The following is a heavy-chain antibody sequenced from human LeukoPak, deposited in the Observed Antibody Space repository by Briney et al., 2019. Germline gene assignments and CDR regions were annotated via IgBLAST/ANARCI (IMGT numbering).Heavy chain of an antibody. J-gene: IGHJ5*02. CDR1: GYTFTSYA. D-gene: IGHD4-17*01. V-gene: IGHV1-3*01. CDR2: INAGNGNT. CDR3: ARDFRVTTKPT. Sequence: ASVKVSCKASGYTFTSYAMHWARQAPGQRLEWMGWINAGNGNTKYSQKFQGRVTITRDTSASTAYMELSSLRSEDTAVYYCARDFRVTTKPTWGQGTLVTVSS.